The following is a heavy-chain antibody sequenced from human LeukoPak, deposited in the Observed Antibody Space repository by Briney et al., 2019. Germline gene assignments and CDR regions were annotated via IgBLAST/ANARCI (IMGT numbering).Heavy chain of an antibody. D-gene: IGHD3-10*01. CDR1: EFTFSNYW. CDR3: ARGYGRYDY. CDR2: IKQDGSEK. J-gene: IGHJ4*02. V-gene: IGHV3-7*03. Sequence: GGSLRLSCAASEFTFSNYWMSWARQAPGKGLEWVANIKQDGSEKYHVDSMKGRSTISRDNAKNSLYLQMNSLRAEDTAVYYCARGYGRYDYWGQGTLVTVSS.